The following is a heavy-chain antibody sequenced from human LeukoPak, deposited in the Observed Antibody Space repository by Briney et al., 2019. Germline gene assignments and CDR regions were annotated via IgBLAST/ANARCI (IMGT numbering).Heavy chain of an antibody. D-gene: IGHD2/OR15-2a*01. J-gene: IGHJ4*02. CDR1: GYTFTGYS. CDR2: INPNSGAT. CDR3: ARTEYPGLGLDY. Sequence: ASMKVSCKASGYTFTGYSIHWVRQAPGQGLEWMGWINPNSGATNYAQKFQGTVTMTRDTSISTAYMKLSRLRSDDTAVYYCARTEYPGLGLDYWGQGTLVTVDS. V-gene: IGHV1-2*02.